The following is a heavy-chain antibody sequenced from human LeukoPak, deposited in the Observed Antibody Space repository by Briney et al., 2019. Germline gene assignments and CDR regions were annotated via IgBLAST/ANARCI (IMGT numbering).Heavy chain of an antibody. CDR2: VYTSGST. CDR3: AREYSSGWYPNNYFDY. D-gene: IGHD6-19*01. J-gene: IGHJ4*02. Sequence: SETLSLTCTVSGGSISSYYWSWIRQPAGKGLEWIGRVYTSGSTNYNPSLKSRVTMSVDTSKNQFSLKLSSVTAADTAVYYCAREYSSGWYPNNYFDYWGQGTLVTVSS. V-gene: IGHV4-4*07. CDR1: GGSISSYY.